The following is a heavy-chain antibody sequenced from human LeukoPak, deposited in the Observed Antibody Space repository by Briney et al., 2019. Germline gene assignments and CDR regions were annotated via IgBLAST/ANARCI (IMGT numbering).Heavy chain of an antibody. V-gene: IGHV4-39*01. CDR2: IYYRGST. Sequence: SETLSLTCTVSGGSISSSSYYWGWIRQPPGKGLEWIGSIYYRGSTYYNPSLKSRVTISVDTSKNQFSLKLSSVTAADTAMYYCARRPSDPWGQGTLVTVSS. J-gene: IGHJ5*02. CDR3: ARRPSDP. CDR1: GGSISSSSYY.